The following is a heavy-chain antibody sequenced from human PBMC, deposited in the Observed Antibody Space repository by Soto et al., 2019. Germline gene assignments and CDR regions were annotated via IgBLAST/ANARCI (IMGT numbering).Heavy chain of an antibody. CDR3: ARGGRDGYTV. CDR2: INHSGST. D-gene: IGHD5-12*01. Sequence: QVQLQQWGAGLLKPSETLSVTCAVYGGSFSGYYWSWIRQPPGKGLEWIGEINHSGSTNYNPSLKSRVTISVDTSKNQFSLKLSSVTAADTAVYYCARGGRDGYTVWGQGTLVTVSS. V-gene: IGHV4-34*01. CDR1: GGSFSGYY. J-gene: IGHJ4*02.